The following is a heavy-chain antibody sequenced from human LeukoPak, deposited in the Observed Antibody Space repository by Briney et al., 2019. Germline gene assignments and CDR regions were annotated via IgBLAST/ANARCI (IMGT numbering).Heavy chain of an antibody. Sequence: SETLSLTCNVSGGSVSHYYWSWIRQPPGKGVEWIGYMYYGGSSNYNPSLKSRVTISIDTSKNQFSLKLNSVTAADTAVYYCAGPTYLSATRYFDYWGQGILVTVSS. D-gene: IGHD6-6*01. J-gene: IGHJ4*02. CDR2: MYYGGSS. CDR3: AGPTYLSATRYFDY. V-gene: IGHV4-59*02. CDR1: GGSVSHYY.